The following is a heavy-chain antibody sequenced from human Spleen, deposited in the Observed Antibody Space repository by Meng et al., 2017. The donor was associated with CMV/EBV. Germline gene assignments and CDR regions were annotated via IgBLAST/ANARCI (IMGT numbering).Heavy chain of an antibody. D-gene: IGHD3-22*01. J-gene: IGHJ4*02. Sequence: SCGSISSSNWWGWVRQSQGKGLEWIGEIYHSGSTNYNPSLKSRVTISVDKSKNQFSLKLSSVTAADTAVYYCARDIYYDSIGYLPDSWGQGTLVTVSS. CDR3: ARDIYYDSIGYLPDS. CDR2: IYHSGST. CDR1: CGSISSSNW. V-gene: IGHV4-4*02.